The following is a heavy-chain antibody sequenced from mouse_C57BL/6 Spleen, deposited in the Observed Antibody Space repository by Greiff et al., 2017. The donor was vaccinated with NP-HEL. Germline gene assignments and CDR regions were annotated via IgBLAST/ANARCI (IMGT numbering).Heavy chain of an antibody. Sequence: VQLQQSGAELAKPGASVKLSCKASGYTFTSYWMHWVKQRPGQGLEWIGYINPSSGYTKYNQKFKDKATLTADKSSSTAYMQLSSLTYEDSAVYYCARGRYSNYEEEWFAYWGQGTLVTVSA. J-gene: IGHJ3*01. CDR3: ARGRYSNYEEEWFAY. CDR2: INPSSGYT. V-gene: IGHV1-7*01. CDR1: GYTFTSYW. D-gene: IGHD2-5*01.